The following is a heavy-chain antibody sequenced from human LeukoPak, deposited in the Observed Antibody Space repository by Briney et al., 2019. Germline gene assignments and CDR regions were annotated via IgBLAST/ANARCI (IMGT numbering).Heavy chain of an antibody. D-gene: IGHD1-7*01. Sequence: SETLSLTCAVYGGSFSGYYWSWIRQPPGKGLEWIGEINHSGSTNYNPSLKSRVTISVDTSKNQFSLKLSSVTAADTAVYYCARRRNWNYANRYYYYYGMDVWGQGTTVTVSS. CDR1: GGSFSGYY. CDR3: ARRRNWNYANRYYYYYGMDV. V-gene: IGHV4-34*01. CDR2: INHSGST. J-gene: IGHJ6*02.